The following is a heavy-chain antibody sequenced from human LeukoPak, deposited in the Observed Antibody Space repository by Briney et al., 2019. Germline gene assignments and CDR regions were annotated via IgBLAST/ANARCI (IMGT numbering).Heavy chain of an antibody. CDR3: ARVRAYYYYYYMDV. Sequence: PPETLSLTCTVSGGSISSYYWSWIRQPPGKGLEWLGYIYYSGSTNYNPSLKSRVTISVDTSKNQFSLKLSSVTAADTAVYYCARVRAYYYYYYMDVWGKGTTVTVSS. J-gene: IGHJ6*03. CDR1: GGSISSYY. CDR2: IYYSGST. D-gene: IGHD3-10*01. V-gene: IGHV4-59*12.